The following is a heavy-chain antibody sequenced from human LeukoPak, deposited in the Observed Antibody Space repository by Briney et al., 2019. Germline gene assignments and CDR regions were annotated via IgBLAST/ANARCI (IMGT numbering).Heavy chain of an antibody. Sequence: GGSLRLSCAASGFTFSSYDMHWVRQATGKGLEWVSAIGTAGDTYYPGSVKGRFTISRENAKSSLYLQMNSLRAGDTAVYYCARAVYDSSGYYRYYFDYWGQGTLVTVSS. CDR1: GFTFSSYD. CDR2: IGTAGDT. J-gene: IGHJ4*02. D-gene: IGHD3-22*01. CDR3: ARAVYDSSGYYRYYFDY. V-gene: IGHV3-13*01.